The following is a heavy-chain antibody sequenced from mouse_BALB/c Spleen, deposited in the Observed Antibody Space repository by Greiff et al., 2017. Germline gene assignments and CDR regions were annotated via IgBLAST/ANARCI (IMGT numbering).Heavy chain of an antibody. D-gene: IGHD2-1*01. Sequence: QVQLKQPGAELVKPGASVKMSCKASGYTFTSYNMHWVKQTPGQGLVWIGAIYPGNGDTSYNQKFKGKATLTADKSSSTAYMQLSSLTSEDSAVYYCARYYYGNYDYWGQGTTLTVAS. V-gene: IGHV1-12*01. CDR1: GYTFTSYN. CDR2: IYPGNGDT. CDR3: ARYYYGNYDY. J-gene: IGHJ2*01.